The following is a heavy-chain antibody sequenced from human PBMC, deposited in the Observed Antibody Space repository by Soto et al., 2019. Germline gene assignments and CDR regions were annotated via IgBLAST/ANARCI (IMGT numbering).Heavy chain of an antibody. J-gene: IGHJ4*02. CDR2: ISSSSIYT. CDR1: GLPFSDYY. D-gene: IGHD3-10*01. CDR3: VRDIIPNNFASGSYTD. Sequence: QVHLVESGGGLVKPGGSLRLSCAASGLPFSDYYMNWIRQAPGKGLDWVSNISSSSIYTNYADSVKGRFTISRDNATNSLYLEMNSLRPEDTAGYYCVRDIIPNNFASGSYTDWGQGILITVSS. V-gene: IGHV3-11*06.